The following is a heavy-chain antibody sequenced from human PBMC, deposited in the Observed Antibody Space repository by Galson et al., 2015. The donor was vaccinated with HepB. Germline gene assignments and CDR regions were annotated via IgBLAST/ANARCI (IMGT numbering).Heavy chain of an antibody. CDR3: ASGRRYLRD. D-gene: IGHD1-1*01. Sequence: LSLTCTVSGGSIRSYYWSWIRQPPGKGLEWIGYIYYSGSTNYNPSLKSRVTISVDTSKNQFSLKLSSVTAADTAVYYCASGRRYLRDWGQGTLVTVSS. CDR1: GGSIRSYY. V-gene: IGHV4-59*01. J-gene: IGHJ4*02. CDR2: IYYSGST.